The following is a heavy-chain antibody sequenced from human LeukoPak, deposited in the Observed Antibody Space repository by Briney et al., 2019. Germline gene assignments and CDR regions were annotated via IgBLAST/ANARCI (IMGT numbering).Heavy chain of an antibody. D-gene: IGHD2-15*01. V-gene: IGHV1-8*01. CDR2: MNPNSGNT. Sequence: ASVKVSCKASGYTFTNYDINWVRRATGQGLEWMGWMNPNSGNTGYAQKFQGRVTMTRSTSISTAYMELSSLTSEDTAAYYCARVSLGYCSGGTCYFQDHWGQGTLVTASS. J-gene: IGHJ4*02. CDR1: GYTFTNYD. CDR3: ARVSLGYCSGGTCYFQDH.